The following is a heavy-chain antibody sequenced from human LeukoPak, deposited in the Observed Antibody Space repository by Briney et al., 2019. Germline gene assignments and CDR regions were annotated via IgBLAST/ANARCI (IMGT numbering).Heavy chain of an antibody. Sequence: SETLSLTCTFSGGSISGSTYYWGWIRQPPGKGLEWIGSIHYSGTTYYNPSLKSRVTISVDTSKSQFSLKLSSVTAADTAVYYCTRQKLADGRANWFDPWGQGTLVTVSS. CDR2: IHYSGTT. CDR3: TRQKLADGRANWFDP. J-gene: IGHJ5*02. CDR1: GGSISGSTYY. D-gene: IGHD6-13*01. V-gene: IGHV4-39*01.